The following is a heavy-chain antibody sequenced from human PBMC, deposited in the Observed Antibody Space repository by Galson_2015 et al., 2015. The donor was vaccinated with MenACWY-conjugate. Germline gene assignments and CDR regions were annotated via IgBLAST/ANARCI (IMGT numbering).Heavy chain of an antibody. V-gene: IGHV3-7*03. CDR3: ARGGSRAVAGRKYFDY. Sequence: SLRLSCAASGFTFSSYWMSWVRQAPGKGLEWVANIKQDGSEKYYADSVKGRFTISRDNAKNSLYLQMNSLRAEDTAVYYCARGGSRAVAGRKYFDYWGQGTLVTVSS. CDR2: IKQDGSEK. CDR1: GFTFSSYW. D-gene: IGHD6-19*01. J-gene: IGHJ4*02.